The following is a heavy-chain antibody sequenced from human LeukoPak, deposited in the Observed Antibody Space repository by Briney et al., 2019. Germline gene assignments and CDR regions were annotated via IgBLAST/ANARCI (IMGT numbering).Heavy chain of an antibody. CDR1: GGSISSHY. CDR3: ARVYETRGYSSSWTFDY. D-gene: IGHD6-13*01. Sequence: SETLSLTCTVSGGSISSHYWSWIRQPPGKGLEWIGYIYYSGSTNYNPSLKSRVTISVDTSKNQFSLKLSSVTAADTAVYYCARVYETRGYSSSWTFDYWGQGTLVTVSS. J-gene: IGHJ4*02. V-gene: IGHV4-59*11. CDR2: IYYSGST.